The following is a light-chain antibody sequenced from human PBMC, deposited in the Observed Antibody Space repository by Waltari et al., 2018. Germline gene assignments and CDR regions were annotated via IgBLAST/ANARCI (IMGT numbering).Light chain of an antibody. CDR1: SGHSTNI. Sequence: GKLTCTLSSGHSTNIIAWLQQQPEKGPRFLMNVKSDGSHNKGVGIPDRFSGSSSGAERYLTISSLQSEDEADYYCQTGGHGTWVFGGGTRLTVL. J-gene: IGLJ3*02. CDR2: VKSDGSH. V-gene: IGLV4-69*01. CDR3: QTGGHGTWV.